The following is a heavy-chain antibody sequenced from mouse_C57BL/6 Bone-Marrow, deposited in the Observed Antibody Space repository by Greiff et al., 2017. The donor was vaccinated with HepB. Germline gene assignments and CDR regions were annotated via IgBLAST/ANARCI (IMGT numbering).Heavy chain of an antibody. V-gene: IGHV5-12*01. D-gene: IGHD2-4*01. CDR3: ARRGLRRPLYAMDY. Sequence: EVKLQESGGGLVQPGGSLKLSCAASGFTFSDYYMYWVRQTPEKRLEWVAYISNGGGSTYYPDTVKGRFTISRDNAKNTLYLQMSRLKSEDTAMYYCARRGLRRPLYAMDYWGQGTSVTVSS. CDR1: GFTFSDYY. J-gene: IGHJ4*01. CDR2: ISNGGGST.